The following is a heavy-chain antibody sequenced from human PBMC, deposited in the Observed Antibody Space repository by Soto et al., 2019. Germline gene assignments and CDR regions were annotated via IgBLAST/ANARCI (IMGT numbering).Heavy chain of an antibody. CDR2: ISSSSSYI. D-gene: IGHD2-15*01. Sequence: GGSLRLSCAASGFXFSSYSMNWVRQAPGKGLEWVSSISSSSSYIYYADSVKGRFTISRDNAKNSLYLQMNSLRAEDTAVYYCARSDCSGGSCYSNPWGQGTLVTVSS. CDR3: ARSDCSGGSCYSNP. V-gene: IGHV3-21*01. J-gene: IGHJ5*02. CDR1: GFXFSSYS.